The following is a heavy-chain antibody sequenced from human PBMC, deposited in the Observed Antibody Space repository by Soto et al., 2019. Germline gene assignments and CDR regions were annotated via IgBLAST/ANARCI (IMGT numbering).Heavy chain of an antibody. CDR2: ISGSGDST. J-gene: IGHJ4*02. D-gene: IGHD2-2*01. Sequence: EVQLLESGGGLVQPGGSLRLSCAVSGFTFSNYAMSWVRQAPGKGLEWVSGISGSGDSTNYGDSVKGRFTISRDNAKNTLYLQMNSLRAEDTAVYYCARRLYCSINSCYAVDYWGRGTLVTVSS. CDR1: GFTFSNYA. V-gene: IGHV3-23*01. CDR3: ARRLYCSINSCYAVDY.